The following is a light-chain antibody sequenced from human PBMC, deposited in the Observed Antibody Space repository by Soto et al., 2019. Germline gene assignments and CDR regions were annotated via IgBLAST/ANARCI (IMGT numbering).Light chain of an antibody. CDR3: SSYGGSNNLL. CDR1: SNDVGAYNF. V-gene: IGLV2-8*02. J-gene: IGLJ2*01. Sequence: QSALTQPPSASRSPGQSVTISCTGTSNDVGAYNFISWYQQHPGKAPKLMIYEVNKRPSGVPDRFSGSKSGNTASLTVSGLQAEDEADYYCSSYGGSNNLLFGGGAKVTVL. CDR2: EVN.